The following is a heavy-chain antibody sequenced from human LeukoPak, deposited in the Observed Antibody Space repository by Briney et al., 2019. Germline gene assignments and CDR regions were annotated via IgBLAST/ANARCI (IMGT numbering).Heavy chain of an antibody. Sequence: GGSLRLSCAASGFTFSSYAMHWVRQAPGKGLEYVSAISSNGGSTYYANSVKGRFTISRDNSKNTLYLQMGSLRAEDMAVYYCARGVDTAMVHRHYYYGMDVWGQGTTVTVSS. V-gene: IGHV3-64*01. CDR1: GFTFSSYA. J-gene: IGHJ6*02. D-gene: IGHD5-18*01. CDR3: ARGVDTAMVHRHYYYGMDV. CDR2: ISSNGGST.